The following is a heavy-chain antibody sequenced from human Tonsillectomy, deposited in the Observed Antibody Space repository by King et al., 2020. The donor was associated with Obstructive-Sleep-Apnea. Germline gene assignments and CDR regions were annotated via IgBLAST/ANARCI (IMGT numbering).Heavy chain of an antibody. CDR3: ARENYDILTGYYYFDY. J-gene: IGHJ4*02. D-gene: IGHD3-9*01. CDR1: GFTFSNYS. Sequence: VQLVESGGGLVQPGGSLRLSCAASGFTFSNYSMNWVRQAPGKGLEWVSYISSSSSTIYYADSVKGRFTISRDNAKNSLYLQMNSLRAEDTAVYYCARENYDILTGYYYFDYWGQGTLVTVSS. V-gene: IGHV3-48*04. CDR2: ISSSSSTI.